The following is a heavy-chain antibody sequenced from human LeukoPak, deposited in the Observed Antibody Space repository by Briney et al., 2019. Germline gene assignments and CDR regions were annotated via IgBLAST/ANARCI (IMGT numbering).Heavy chain of an antibody. CDR2: ISRSGSYI. Sequence: GGSLRLSCAASGFTVSDYSMNWVRQAPGKGLEWVSSISRSGSYIHYADSVKGRFTISRDNAENSLSLQMNSLRVEDTAVYFCARSSVVATDKINWFDPWGQGTLVTVSS. CDR1: GFTVSDYS. CDR3: ARSSVVATDKINWFDP. J-gene: IGHJ5*02. V-gene: IGHV3-21*01. D-gene: IGHD2-2*01.